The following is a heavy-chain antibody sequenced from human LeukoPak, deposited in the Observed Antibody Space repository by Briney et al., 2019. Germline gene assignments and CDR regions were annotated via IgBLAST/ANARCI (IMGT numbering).Heavy chain of an antibody. CDR3: ARDQDDYGDYFFDY. CDR2: INPNSGGT. V-gene: IGHV1-2*02. Sequence: ASVKVSCKASGYTFTGYYMHWVRQAPGQGLEWMGWINPNSGGTNYAQKFQGRVTMTRDTSISTAYMELSRLRSDDTAVHYCARDQDDYGDYFFDYWGQGTLVTVSS. CDR1: GYTFTGYY. D-gene: IGHD4-17*01. J-gene: IGHJ4*02.